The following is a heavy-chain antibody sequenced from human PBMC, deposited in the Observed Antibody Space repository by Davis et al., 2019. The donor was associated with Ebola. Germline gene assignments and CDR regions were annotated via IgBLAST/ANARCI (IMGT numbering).Heavy chain of an antibody. Sequence: ESLKTSCAASGFTFSGYWMTWVRQAPGKGLEWLANINQDGSEKPYVDSVKGRFTISRDNAENSLYLQTSSLRADDTAMYYCAGDLVYGGNAFFDYWGQGTLVSVSS. CDR2: INQDGSEK. D-gene: IGHD4-23*01. CDR3: AGDLVYGGNAFFDY. CDR1: GFTFSGYW. V-gene: IGHV3-7*03. J-gene: IGHJ4*02.